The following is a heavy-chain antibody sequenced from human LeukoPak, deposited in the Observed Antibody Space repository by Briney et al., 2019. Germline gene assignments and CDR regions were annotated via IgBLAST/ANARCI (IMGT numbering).Heavy chain of an antibody. CDR2: ISSGSTYI. CDR3: ARRVASANDAFDI. D-gene: IGHD6-13*01. CDR1: GVTFSSYS. Sequence: GGSLRLSCAASGVTFSSYSMNWVRQAPGKGLEWVSSISSGSTYIYYGDSLKVRFTISRDNAKNSLYLQMNSLRAEDTAVYYCARRVASANDAFDIWGQGTMVTVSS. V-gene: IGHV3-21*01. J-gene: IGHJ3*02.